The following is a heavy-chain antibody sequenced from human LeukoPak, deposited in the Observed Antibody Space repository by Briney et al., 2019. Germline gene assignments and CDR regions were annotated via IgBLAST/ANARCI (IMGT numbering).Heavy chain of an antibody. CDR1: GFTFRNYA. D-gene: IGHD3-9*01. Sequence: PGGSLRLSCAASGFTFRNYAMSWVRLAPGKRLEWVTAINDAGSSTYYADSVKGRFTISRDNSKNTLYLQMNSLRAEDTAVYYCAKGVKVPLLRYFSYYMDVWGKGTTVTISS. J-gene: IGHJ6*03. V-gene: IGHV3-23*01. CDR3: AKGVKVPLLRYFSYYMDV. CDR2: INDAGSST.